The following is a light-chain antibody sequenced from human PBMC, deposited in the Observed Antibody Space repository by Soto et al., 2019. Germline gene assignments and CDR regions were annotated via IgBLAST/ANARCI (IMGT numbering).Light chain of an antibody. V-gene: IGKV3-20*01. CDR1: QSVSSSY. Sequence: EIVLTQSPGTLSLSLGERATLSCRASQSVSSSYLAWYQQKPGQAPRLLIYGASSRATGIPDRFSGSGSGTDFTLTISRLEPEDFAVYYCQQYGSSPQEYTFGQGTKLEIK. CDR3: QQYGSSPQEYT. J-gene: IGKJ2*01. CDR2: GAS.